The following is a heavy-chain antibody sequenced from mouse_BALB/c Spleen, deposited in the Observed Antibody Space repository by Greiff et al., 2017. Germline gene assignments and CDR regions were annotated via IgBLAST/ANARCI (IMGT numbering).Heavy chain of an antibody. J-gene: IGHJ3*01. CDR1: GFSLTSYG. CDR2: IWAGGST. CDR3: AREGVGLSGFAY. V-gene: IGHV2-9*02. Sequence: VKLVESGPGLVAPSQSLSITCTVSGFSLTSYGVHWVRQPPGKGLEWLGVIWAGGSTNYNSALMSRLSISKDNSKSQVFLKMNSLQTDDTAMYYCAREGVGLSGFAYWGQGTLVTVSA.